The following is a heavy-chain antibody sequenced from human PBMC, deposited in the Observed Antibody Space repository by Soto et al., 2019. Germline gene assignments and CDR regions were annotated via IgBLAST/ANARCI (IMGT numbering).Heavy chain of an antibody. CDR3: ATWHEREHAYDV. D-gene: IGHD1-1*01. V-gene: IGHV3-53*01. Sequence: DVQLVESGGGLIQPGESLRLSCAAFGLTISGKKYVAWVRQAPGKGLEWVSGLYDVDGSFYADSVRGRFTTSSDSSKTTVYLQMNDLRPDDTAVYYCATWHEREHAYDVWGQGTTVPVSS. J-gene: IGHJ3*01. CDR1: GLTISGKKY. CDR2: LYDVDGS.